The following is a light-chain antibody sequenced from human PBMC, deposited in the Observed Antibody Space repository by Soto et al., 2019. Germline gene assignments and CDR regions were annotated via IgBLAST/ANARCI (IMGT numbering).Light chain of an antibody. V-gene: IGKV1-5*03. CDR1: QSIAGW. Sequence: IQMTQSPSTLSASVGARVSITCRVSQSIAGWLAWFQQKPGKAPKLLISKASSLQNGVPSRFSGSGSGTDVTLTISSLQPDDFATYYCQQYNPYSPWTFGQGTKVDI. CDR2: KAS. J-gene: IGKJ1*01. CDR3: QQYNPYSPWT.